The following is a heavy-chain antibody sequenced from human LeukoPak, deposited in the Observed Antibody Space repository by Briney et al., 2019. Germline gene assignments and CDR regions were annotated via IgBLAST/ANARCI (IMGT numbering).Heavy chain of an antibody. V-gene: IGHV3-23*01. Sequence: GGSLRLSCAASGFTFSRYGMSWVRQAPGKGLEWVSVISGSGGTTFYTDSVKGRFTISRDNSKNTLYLQMNSLRAEDTAVYYRAKAGVVVPAASHYYYYYMDVWGKGTTVTVSS. J-gene: IGHJ6*03. CDR1: GFTFSRYG. CDR3: AKAGVVVPAASHYYYYYMDV. CDR2: ISGSGGTT. D-gene: IGHD2-2*01.